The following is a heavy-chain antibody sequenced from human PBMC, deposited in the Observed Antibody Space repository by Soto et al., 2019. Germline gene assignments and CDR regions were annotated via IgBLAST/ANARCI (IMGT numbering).Heavy chain of an antibody. J-gene: IGHJ6*02. D-gene: IGHD5-12*01. Sequence: SETLSLTCTVSGGSISSYYWSWIRQPPGKGLEWIGYIYYSGSTNYNPSLKSRVTISVDTSKNQFSLKLSSVTAADTAVYYCAREMATISYYGMDVWGQGTTVTVSS. CDR1: GGSISSYY. CDR2: IYYSGST. V-gene: IGHV4-59*01. CDR3: AREMATISYYGMDV.